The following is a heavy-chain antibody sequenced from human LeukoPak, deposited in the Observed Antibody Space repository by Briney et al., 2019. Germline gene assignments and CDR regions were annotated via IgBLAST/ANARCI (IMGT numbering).Heavy chain of an antibody. CDR2: INHSGST. CDR3: ARRYYYYYYMDV. CDR1: GGSFSGYY. Sequence: SETLSLTCAVYGGSFSGYYWSWIRQPPGKGLKWIGEINHSGSTNYNPSLKSRDTIPVDTSKNQFSLKLSSVTAADTAVYYCARRYYYYYYMDVWGKGTTVTVSS. J-gene: IGHJ6*03. V-gene: IGHV4-34*01.